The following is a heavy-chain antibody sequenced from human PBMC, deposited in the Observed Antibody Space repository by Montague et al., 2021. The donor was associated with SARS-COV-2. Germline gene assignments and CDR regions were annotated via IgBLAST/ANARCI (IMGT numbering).Heavy chain of an antibody. CDR2: IDWDDDK. D-gene: IGHD3-16*01. Sequence: PALVTPTQTLTLTCTLSGFSLSTSGMCVSWIRQPPGKALEWLALIDWDDDKYYSTSLKTRLTISKDTSKNQVVLTMTNMDPVDTATYYCATTIYDYVWGTRVEFDYWGQGTLVTVSS. V-gene: IGHV2-70*01. CDR1: GFSLSTSGMC. CDR3: ATTIYDYVWGTRVEFDY. J-gene: IGHJ4*02.